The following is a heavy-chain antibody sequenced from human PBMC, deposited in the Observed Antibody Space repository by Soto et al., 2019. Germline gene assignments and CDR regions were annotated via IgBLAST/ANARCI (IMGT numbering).Heavy chain of an antibody. D-gene: IGHD4-17*01. V-gene: IGHV4-31*03. CDR1: GGSINSASYH. CDR3: ARLDYGDSAFDS. J-gene: IGHJ4*02. Sequence: SETLSLTCSVSGGSINSASYHWSWLRQHPGKGLEFIGYIFYTGSTYYNPSLETRVTISVDTSKNHVSLRLNAVTAADTAVYYCARLDYGDSAFDSWGRGTLVTVSS. CDR2: IFYTGST.